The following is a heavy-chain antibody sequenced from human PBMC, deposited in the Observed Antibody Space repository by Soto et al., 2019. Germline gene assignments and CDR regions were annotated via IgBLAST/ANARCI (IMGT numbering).Heavy chain of an antibody. CDR1: GGTFSSYA. D-gene: IGHD2-2*01. V-gene: IGHV1-69*12. CDR2: IIPIFGTA. J-gene: IGHJ5*02. Sequence: QVQLVQSGAEVKKPGSSVKVSCKASGGTFSSYAISWVRQAPGQGLEWMGGIIPIFGTANYAQKFQGRVTIXAXVSTSTAYMELSSLRSEDTAVYYCARDFPPAAWFDPWGQGTLVTVST. CDR3: ARDFPPAAWFDP.